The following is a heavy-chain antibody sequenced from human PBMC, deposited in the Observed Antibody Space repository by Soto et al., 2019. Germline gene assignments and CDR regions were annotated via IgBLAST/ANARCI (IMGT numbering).Heavy chain of an antibody. CDR2: INADKGDT. D-gene: IGHD5-12*01. J-gene: IGHJ5*02. Sequence: QAQLVQSGAEVKKPGASVKVSCKASGYSFTDFAMHWVRLASGQRLEWMGWINADKGDTKYSPKFQGRVTITRDTSAGTVYMELRSLRSEDTAVYYCARGPLSGVATIWDYANWFDPWGQGSLVTVST. CDR1: GYSFTDFA. CDR3: ARGPLSGVATIWDYANWFDP. V-gene: IGHV1-3*01.